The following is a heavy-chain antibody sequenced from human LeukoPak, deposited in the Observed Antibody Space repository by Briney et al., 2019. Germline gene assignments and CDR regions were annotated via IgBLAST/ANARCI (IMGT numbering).Heavy chain of an antibody. D-gene: IGHD6-19*01. CDR1: GFTFSSYE. V-gene: IGHV3-48*03. CDR2: ISSSGSTI. Sequence: GGSLRLSCAASGFTFSSYEMNWVRQAPGKGLEWVSYISSSGSTIYYADSVKGRFTISRDNAKNSLYLQMNSLRAEDTAVYYCARLTVSGQLDYWGQGTLVTVSS. J-gene: IGHJ4*02. CDR3: ARLTVSGQLDY.